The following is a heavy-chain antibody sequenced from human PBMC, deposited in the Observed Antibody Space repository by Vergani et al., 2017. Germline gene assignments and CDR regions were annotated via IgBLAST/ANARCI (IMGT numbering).Heavy chain of an antibody. D-gene: IGHD6-19*01. CDR2: ISSSSSYI. J-gene: IGHJ4*02. V-gene: IGHV3-21*01. CDR1: GFTFSNYS. CDR3: ARENSSGWYMDY. Sequence: EVQLVESGGGLVKPGGSLRLSCAASGFTFSNYSMNWVRQAPGKGLEWVSSISSSSSYIYYADSVKGRFTISRDNAKNSLYLQMNSLRAEDTAVYYCARENSSGWYMDYWGQGTLVTVSS.